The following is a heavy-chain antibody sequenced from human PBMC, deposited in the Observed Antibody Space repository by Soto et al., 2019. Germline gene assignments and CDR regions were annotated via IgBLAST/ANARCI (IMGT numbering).Heavy chain of an antibody. V-gene: IGHV3-23*01. CDR1: GLSFSSCA. CDR3: ANRFAIVVVPSATFDY. CDR2: ISGSGDTT. Sequence: GGSLRLSCTVSGLSFSSCAMSWVRQAPGKGLEWVSAISGSGDTTYYADSVKGRFTISRDSSKNTLYLQMNSLRGEDTAVYYCANRFAIVVVPSATFDYWGQGTLVTVYS. J-gene: IGHJ4*02. D-gene: IGHD2-15*01.